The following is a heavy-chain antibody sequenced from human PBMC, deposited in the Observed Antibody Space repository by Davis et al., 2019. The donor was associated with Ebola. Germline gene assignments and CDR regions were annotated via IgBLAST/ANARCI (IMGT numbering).Heavy chain of an antibody. J-gene: IGHJ4*02. Sequence: PGGSLRLSCAASGFTFSDYYMSWIRQAPGKGLEWVSYISSSSSYTNYADSVKGRFTISRDNAKNSLYLQMNSLRAEDTAVYYCARDRQKGDGGFDYWGQGTLVTVSS. CDR1: GFTFSDYY. D-gene: IGHD2-21*02. CDR3: ARDRQKGDGGFDY. V-gene: IGHV3-11*06. CDR2: ISSSSSYT.